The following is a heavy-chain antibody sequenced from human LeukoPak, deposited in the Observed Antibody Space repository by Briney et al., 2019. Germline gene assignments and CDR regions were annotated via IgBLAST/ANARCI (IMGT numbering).Heavy chain of an antibody. Sequence: SQTLSLTCSISGGSINSADYYWSWLRQSPGEGLEWIGNIFYSGATDYNPSLRSRVTMSVDKSKDQLSLKLTSVTAADTAVYYCARGIGAADFWGQGILVTVSS. CDR1: GGSINSADYY. CDR3: ARGIGAADF. V-gene: IGHV4-30-4*01. D-gene: IGHD3-16*01. CDR2: IFYSGAT. J-gene: IGHJ4*02.